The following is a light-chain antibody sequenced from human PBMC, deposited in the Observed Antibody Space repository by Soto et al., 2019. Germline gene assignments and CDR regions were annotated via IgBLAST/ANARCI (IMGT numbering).Light chain of an antibody. V-gene: IGLV2-18*02. J-gene: IGLJ2*01. CDR2: EVN. CDR1: SSDVGNYNR. CDR3: SSYTTIKTVV. Sequence: QSVLTQPPSVSGSPGQSVTISCTGSSSDVGNYNRVSWYQQSPGTAPKVMIYEVNNRPSGVPDRFSGFKSANTAYLTISGVQPEDEADYHCSSYTTIKTVVFGGGTQLTVL.